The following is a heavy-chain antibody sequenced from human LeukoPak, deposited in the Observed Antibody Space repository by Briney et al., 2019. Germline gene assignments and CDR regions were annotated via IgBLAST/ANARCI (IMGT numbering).Heavy chain of an antibody. V-gene: IGHV3-20*04. J-gene: IGHJ4*02. D-gene: IGHD6-19*01. Sequence: GGSLRLSCAASGFTFDDYGMSWVRQAPGKGLEWVSGINWNGGSTGYADSVKGRFTISRDNAKNSLYLQMNSLRAEDTALYYCARAPGYSSGWDKYCFDYWGQGTLVTVSS. CDR2: INWNGGST. CDR3: ARAPGYSSGWDKYCFDY. CDR1: GFTFDDYG.